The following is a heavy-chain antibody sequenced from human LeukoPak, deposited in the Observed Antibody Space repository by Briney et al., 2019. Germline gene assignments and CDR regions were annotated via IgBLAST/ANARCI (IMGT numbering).Heavy chain of an antibody. J-gene: IGHJ4*02. D-gene: IGHD3-16*01. CDR2: IRNDGSII. V-gene: IGHV3-30*02. CDR3: AEDTPLCYFDY. CDR1: GFTFSSYG. Sequence: GGSLRLSCAASGFTFSSYGMHWIRQAPGKGLEWVAIIRNDGSIIYNADSVKGRFTISRDNSKNTLYLQMNSLRADDTAVYYCAEDTPLCYFDYWGQGILVTVSS.